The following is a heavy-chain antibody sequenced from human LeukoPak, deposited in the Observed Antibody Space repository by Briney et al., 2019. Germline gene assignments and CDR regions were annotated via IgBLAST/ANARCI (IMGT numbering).Heavy chain of an antibody. CDR1: GFTVSSNY. Sequence: GGSLRLSCAASGFTVSSNYMSWVRQAPGKGLEWVSVIYSGGSTYYADSVKGRFTISRDNSKNTLYLQMNSLRAEDTAVYYCAKDSYYYDSPPGYWGQGTLDTVSS. J-gene: IGHJ4*02. V-gene: IGHV3-53*01. D-gene: IGHD3-22*01. CDR3: AKDSYYYDSPPGY. CDR2: IYSGGST.